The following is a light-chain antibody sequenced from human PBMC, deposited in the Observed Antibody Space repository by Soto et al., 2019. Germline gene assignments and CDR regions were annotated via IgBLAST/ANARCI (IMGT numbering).Light chain of an antibody. CDR3: QQRSTWPLT. CDR1: QGVSSY. V-gene: IGKV3-11*01. J-gene: IGKJ4*01. Sequence: EVVLTQSPATLSLSPGERATLSCRASQGVSSYVAWYQQKPGQAPRLLIYDASNRATGIPARLSDSGSGTDFTLTISSLEPGDFAVYYCQQRSTWPLTCGGGPKVEIK. CDR2: DAS.